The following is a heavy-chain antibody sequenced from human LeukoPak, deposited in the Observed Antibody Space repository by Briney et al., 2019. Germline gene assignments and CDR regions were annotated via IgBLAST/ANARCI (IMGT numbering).Heavy chain of an antibody. D-gene: IGHD2-21*02. Sequence: PSETLSLTCTVSGGSISSGGYYWSWIRQHPGKGLEWIGYIYYSGSTYYNPSLKSRVSISVDTSKNQFSLRLSSVTAADTAVYYCARDGGDPGDYYYGMDVWGQGTTVTVSS. CDR3: ARDGGDPGDYYYGMDV. CDR1: GGSISSGGYY. CDR2: IYYSGST. J-gene: IGHJ6*02. V-gene: IGHV4-31*03.